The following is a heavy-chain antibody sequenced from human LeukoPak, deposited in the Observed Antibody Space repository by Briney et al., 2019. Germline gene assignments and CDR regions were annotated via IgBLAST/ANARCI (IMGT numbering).Heavy chain of an antibody. CDR3: ASGLYYDSSGYQPVFDY. V-gene: IGHV4-34*01. J-gene: IGHJ4*02. CDR2: INHSGST. D-gene: IGHD3-22*01. CDR1: GGSLSGYY. Sequence: SETLSLTCAVYGGSLSGYYWSWIRQPPGKGLEWIGEINHSGSTNYNPSLKSRVTISVDTSKNQFSLKLSSVTAADTAVYYCASGLYYDSSGYQPVFDYWGQGTLVTVSS.